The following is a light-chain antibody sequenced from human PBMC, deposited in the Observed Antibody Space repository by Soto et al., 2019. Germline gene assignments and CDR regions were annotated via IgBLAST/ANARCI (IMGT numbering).Light chain of an antibody. V-gene: IGLV2-14*01. J-gene: IGLJ2*01. Sequence: QSVLTQPASVSGSPGQSITISCSGTSSDVGAYNYVSWYQHHPGKAPKLMIYEVSNRPSGVSNRFSGSKSGNTASLTISGLQPEDEGDYDCTSCTSSNSPHVVFGGGTKLTVL. CDR2: EVS. CDR1: SSDVGAYNY. CDR3: TSCTSSNSPHVV.